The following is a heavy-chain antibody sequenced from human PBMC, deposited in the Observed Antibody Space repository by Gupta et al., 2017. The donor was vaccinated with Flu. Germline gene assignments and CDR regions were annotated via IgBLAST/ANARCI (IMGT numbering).Heavy chain of an antibody. CDR2: ISRGGSTT. D-gene: IGHD1-26*01. V-gene: IGHV3-48*03. J-gene: IGHJ4*02. Sequence: TFNSYEMNWGRQAPGKGLEWVSYISRGGSTTYYADSVKGRFTISRDNANNSLFLLMNSLRTEDTALYYCVRDMPISTVGATGTFDYWGQGALVTVSS. CDR3: VRDMPISTVGATGTFDY. CDR1: TFNSYE.